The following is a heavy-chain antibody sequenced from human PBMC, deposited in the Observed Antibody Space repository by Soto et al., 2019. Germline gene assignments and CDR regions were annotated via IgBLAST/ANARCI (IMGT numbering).Heavy chain of an antibody. J-gene: IGHJ4*02. CDR1: GYTFTSYV. CDR2: MNPNSGNT. V-gene: IGHV1-8*01. CDR3: ARLREGYSYGFGDCDY. D-gene: IGHD5-18*01. Sequence: QVQLVQSGAEVKKPGASVKVSCKASGYTFTSYVINWVRQATGQGLEWMGWMNPNSGNTGYAQKFKGRVTITRNTSISTDYMEQSSLRSEDTAVYYCARLREGYSYGFGDCDYWGQGTLVTVSS.